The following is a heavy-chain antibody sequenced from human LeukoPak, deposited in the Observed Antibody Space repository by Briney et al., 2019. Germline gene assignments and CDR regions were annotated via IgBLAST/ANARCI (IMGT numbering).Heavy chain of an antibody. CDR3: ARVVPLERRGGAFDI. D-gene: IGHD1-1*01. CDR2: IKQDGSEK. CDR1: GFTFSNYW. J-gene: IGHJ3*02. Sequence: GGSLRLSCAASGFTFSNYWMSWVRQAPGKGLEWVANIKQDGSEKYYVDSVKGRFTISRDNAKNSLYLEMNSLRAEDTAVYYCARVVPLERRGGAFDIWGQGTMVTVSS. V-gene: IGHV3-7*01.